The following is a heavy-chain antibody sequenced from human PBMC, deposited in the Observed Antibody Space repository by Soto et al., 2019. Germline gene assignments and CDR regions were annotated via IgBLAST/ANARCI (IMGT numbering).Heavy chain of an antibody. J-gene: IGHJ5*02. CDR1: GYTFTGYY. CDR2: INPNSGGT. V-gene: IGHV1-2*04. D-gene: IGHD6-13*01. Sequence: ASVKVSCKASGYTFTGYYMHWVRQAPGQGLEWMGWINPNSGGTNYAQKFQGWVTMTRDTSISTAYMELSRLRSDDTAVYYCARDQRYSSSNWFDPWGQGTLVTVSS. CDR3: ARDQRYSSSNWFDP.